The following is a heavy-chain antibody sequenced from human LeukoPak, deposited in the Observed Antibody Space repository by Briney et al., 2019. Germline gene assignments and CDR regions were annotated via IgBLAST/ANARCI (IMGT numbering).Heavy chain of an antibody. J-gene: IGHJ3*02. D-gene: IGHD1-1*01. V-gene: IGHV1-18*01. Sequence: ASVKVSCKASGYTFTSYGISWVRQAPGQGLEWMGWISAYNGNTNYAQKLQGRVTMTTDTSTSTAYMELRSLRSDDTAVYYCTRDPTGFGAFDIWGQGTVVTVSS. CDR2: ISAYNGNT. CDR1: GYTFTSYG. CDR3: TRDPTGFGAFDI.